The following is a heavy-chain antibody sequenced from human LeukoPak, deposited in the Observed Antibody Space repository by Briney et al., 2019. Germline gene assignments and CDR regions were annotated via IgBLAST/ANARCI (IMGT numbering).Heavy chain of an antibody. CDR3: AKPRYYYYDSSGYYYVPFDY. CDR2: ISGSGGST. Sequence: GRSLRLSCAASGFTFSSYAMSWVRQAPGKGLEWVSAISGSGGSTYYADSVKGRFTISRDNSKNTLYLQMNSLRAEDTAVYYCAKPRYYYYDSSGYYYVPFDYWGQGTLVTVSS. CDR1: GFTFSSYA. D-gene: IGHD3-22*01. J-gene: IGHJ4*02. V-gene: IGHV3-23*01.